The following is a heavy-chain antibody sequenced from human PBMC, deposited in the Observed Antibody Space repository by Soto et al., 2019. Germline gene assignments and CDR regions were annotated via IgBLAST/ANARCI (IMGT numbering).Heavy chain of an antibody. J-gene: IGHJ6*02. D-gene: IGHD2-2*01. CDR3: ARGRKASRTSCCYYYYYGMDV. CDR1: GSTFTSYA. Sequence: ASVKVSCKASGSTFTSYAMHWVRQAPGQRLEWMGWINAGNCNTKYSQKFQGRVTMTRNTSISTAYMELSSLRSEDTAVYYCARGRKASRTSCCYYYYYGMDVWGQGTTVTVSS. CDR2: INAGNCNT. V-gene: IGHV1-3*01.